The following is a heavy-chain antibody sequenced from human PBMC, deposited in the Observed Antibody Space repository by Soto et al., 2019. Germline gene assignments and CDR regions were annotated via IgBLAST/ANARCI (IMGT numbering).Heavy chain of an antibody. J-gene: IGHJ4*02. CDR2: IYYSGST. CDR1: GGSFSSGTYY. CDR3: ARVRRYGIAVAGTFDY. D-gene: IGHD6-19*01. V-gene: IGHV4-61*01. Sequence: LSLTCTVSGGSFSSGTYYWSWIRQPPEKGLEWIGYIYYSGSTNYNPSLKSPITISVDTSKNQCSLKLSSVTVADTAVYYCARVRRYGIAVAGTFDYWGQGTLVTVSS.